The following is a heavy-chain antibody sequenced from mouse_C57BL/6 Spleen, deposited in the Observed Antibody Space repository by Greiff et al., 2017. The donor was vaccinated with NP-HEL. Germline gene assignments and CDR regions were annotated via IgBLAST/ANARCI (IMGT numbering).Heavy chain of an antibody. CDR2: IYPGDGDT. Sequence: QVQLKESGAELVKPGASVKISCKASGYAFSSYWMNWVKQRPGKGLEWIGQIYPGDGDTNYNGKFKGKATLTADKSSSTAYMQLSSLTSEDSAVYFCARTDWSYYYAMDYWGQGTSVTVSS. CDR3: ARTDWSYYYAMDY. V-gene: IGHV1-80*01. D-gene: IGHD4-1*01. J-gene: IGHJ4*01. CDR1: GYAFSSYW.